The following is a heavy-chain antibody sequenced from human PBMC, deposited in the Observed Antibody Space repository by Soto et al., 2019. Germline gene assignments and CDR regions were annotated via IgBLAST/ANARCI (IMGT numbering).Heavy chain of an antibody. V-gene: IGHV1-18*01. CDR3: ASVRIFGVVVISSSEVYFDY. CDR2: ISAYNGNT. Sequence: ASVKVSCKASCYTFTSYGISWVRRAPGQGLEWMGWISAYNGNTNYAQKLQGRVTMTTDTSTSTAYMELRSLRSDDTAVYYCASVRIFGVVVISSSEVYFDYWGQGTLVTVST. CDR1: CYTFTSYG. D-gene: IGHD3-3*01. J-gene: IGHJ4*02.